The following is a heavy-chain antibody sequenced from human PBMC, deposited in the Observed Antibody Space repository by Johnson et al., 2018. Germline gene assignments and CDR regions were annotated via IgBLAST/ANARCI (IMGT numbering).Heavy chain of an antibody. CDR1: GGSFSGYY. V-gene: IGHV4-34*11. Sequence: QVQLQQWGAGLLKPSETLSLTCAVYGGSFSGYYWSWIRQSPGKGLEWIGYIYYSGSTNYNPSLKSRVTISVDTSKHQFSLKLSSVTAADTAVYYCAGSYYDSSGYYLTDAFDIWGQGTMVTVSS. J-gene: IGHJ3*02. D-gene: IGHD3-22*01. CDR3: AGSYYDSSGYYLTDAFDI. CDR2: IYYSGST.